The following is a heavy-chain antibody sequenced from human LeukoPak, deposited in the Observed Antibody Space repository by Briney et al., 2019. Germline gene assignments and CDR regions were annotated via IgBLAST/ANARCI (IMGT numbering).Heavy chain of an antibody. J-gene: IGHJ4*02. D-gene: IGHD3-10*01. CDR2: ISSSGSTI. CDR1: GFTFSDYY. V-gene: IGHV3-11*01. Sequence: PGGSLRLTCAASGFTFSDYYMSWIGQAPGKGLERVAYISSSGSTIYYADSVKGRFTISRDNAKNSLYLQMNGLRAEDTAVYYCARDHLVVRGLIDYWGQGTLVTVSS. CDR3: ARDHLVVRGLIDY.